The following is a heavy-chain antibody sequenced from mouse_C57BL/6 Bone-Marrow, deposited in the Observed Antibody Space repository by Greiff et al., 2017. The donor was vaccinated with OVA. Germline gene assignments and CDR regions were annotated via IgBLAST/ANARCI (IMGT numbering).Heavy chain of an antibody. CDR2: IDPSDSET. V-gene: IGHV1-52*01. J-gene: IGHJ2*01. CDR3: ARRREHRQRGWYYFDY. Sequence: QVQLQQPGAELVRPGSSVKLSCKASGYTFTSYWMHWVKQRPIQGLEWIGNIDPSDSETHYNQKFKDKATLTVDKSSSTAYMQLSSLTSEDSAVYYCARRREHRQRGWYYFDYWGQGTTLTVSS. D-gene: IGHD3-2*02. CDR1: GYTFTSYW.